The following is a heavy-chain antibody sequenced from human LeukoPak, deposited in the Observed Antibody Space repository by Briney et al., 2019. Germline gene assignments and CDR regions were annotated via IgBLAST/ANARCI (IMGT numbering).Heavy chain of an antibody. J-gene: IGHJ4*02. CDR1: GFTFSSYT. D-gene: IGHD2-2*01. V-gene: IGHV3-21*01. CDR2: IRSSSSYI. Sequence: GGSLRLSCAASGFTFSSYTMNWVRQAPGKGLEWVSSIRSSSSYIYYADPVKGRFTISRDNAKNSLYLQMNSLRAEDTAVYYCARGVSTLIVVEPGAINYWGQGTLVTVSS. CDR3: ARGVSTLIVVEPGAINY.